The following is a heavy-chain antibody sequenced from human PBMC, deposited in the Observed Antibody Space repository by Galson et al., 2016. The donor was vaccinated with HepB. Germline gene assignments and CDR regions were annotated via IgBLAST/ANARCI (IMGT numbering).Heavy chain of an antibody. Sequence: SVKVSCKASGGTFSNYAISWVRQAPGQGLEWMGGIIPIVDTTNYAQKFQGRVTITADKSTTTAYMEVSSLRSEDTAVYYCAHTISGVVITTEDAFDIWGQGTMVTGSS. J-gene: IGHJ3*02. CDR1: GGTFSNYA. CDR3: AHTISGVVITTEDAFDI. CDR2: IIPIVDTT. D-gene: IGHD3-3*01. V-gene: IGHV1-69*06.